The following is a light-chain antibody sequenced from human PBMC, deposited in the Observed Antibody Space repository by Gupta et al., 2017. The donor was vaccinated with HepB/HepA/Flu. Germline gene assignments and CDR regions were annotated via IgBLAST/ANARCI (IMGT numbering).Light chain of an antibody. J-gene: IGKJ4*02. CDR2: EAS. V-gene: IGKV3-15*01. CDR1: QSISNN. CDR3: QQYNNWPLT. Sequence: VMTQSLAPLSASPGERATLSCRASQSISNNLAWYQQKPGQPPRLVIYEASARATAIPARFSGSGSGTEFTLTISSLQSEDFADYYCQQYNNWPLTFGGGTKVEIK.